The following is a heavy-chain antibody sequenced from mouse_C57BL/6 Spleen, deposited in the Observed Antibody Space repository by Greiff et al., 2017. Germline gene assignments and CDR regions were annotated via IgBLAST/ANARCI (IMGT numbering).Heavy chain of an antibody. CDR1: GFSLTSYG. D-gene: IGHD2-3*01. J-gene: IGHJ4*01. Sequence: VQRVESGPGLVQPSQSLSITCTVSGFSLTSYGVHWVRQSPGKGLEWLGVIWRGGSTDYNAAFMSRLSITKDNSKSQVFFKMNSLQADDTAIYYCAKYGGYYLYAMDYWGQGTSVTVSA. CDR2: IWRGGST. CDR3: AKYGGYYLYAMDY. V-gene: IGHV2-5*01.